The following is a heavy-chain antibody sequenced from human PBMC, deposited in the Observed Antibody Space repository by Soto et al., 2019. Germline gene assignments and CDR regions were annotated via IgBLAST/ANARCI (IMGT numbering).Heavy chain of an antibody. Sequence: SETLSLTCAVSGGSISSGGYSWSWLRQPPGKGLEWIGYIYHSGSTYYNPSLKSRVTISVDRSKNQFSLKLSSVTAADTAVYYCARVAYRGSATWGQGTLVTVSS. J-gene: IGHJ4*02. D-gene: IGHD5-12*01. CDR2: IYHSGST. V-gene: IGHV4-30-2*01. CDR3: ARVAYRGSAT. CDR1: GGSISSGGYS.